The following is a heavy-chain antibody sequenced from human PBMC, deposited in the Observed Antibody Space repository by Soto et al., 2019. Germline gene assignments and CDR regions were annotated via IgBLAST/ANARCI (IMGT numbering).Heavy chain of an antibody. CDR3: ARDDSTSMVRGVYR. V-gene: IGHV3-23*01. Sequence: GGSLRLSCAASGFTFSIYWMTWVRQAPGKGLEWVSSVSGGGDMTYYADSVRGRFTISRYNCKNTLYLQMNRLRAGETDVYSCARDDSTSMVRGVYRWGQGTLVTVSS. J-gene: IGHJ3*01. D-gene: IGHD3-10*01. CDR1: GFTFSIYW. CDR2: VSGGGDMT.